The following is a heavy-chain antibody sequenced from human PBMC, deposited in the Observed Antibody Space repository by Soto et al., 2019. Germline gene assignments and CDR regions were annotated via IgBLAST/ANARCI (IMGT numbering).Heavy chain of an antibody. CDR1: GFSLSTSGVG. D-gene: IGHD3-3*01. CDR2: IYWDDDK. Sequence: QITLKESGPTLVKPTQSLTLTCTFSGFSLSTSGVGVGWIRQPPGKALEWLALIYWDDDKRYSPSLKSRLTIPKDTSKNQVVLTITNMDPVDTATYYCAHDFWSGYYTERWFDPWGQGTLVTVSS. CDR3: AHDFWSGYYTERWFDP. J-gene: IGHJ5*02. V-gene: IGHV2-5*02.